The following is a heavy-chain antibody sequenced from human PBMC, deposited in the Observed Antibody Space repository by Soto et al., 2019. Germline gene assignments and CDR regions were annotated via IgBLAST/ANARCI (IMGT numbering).Heavy chain of an antibody. J-gene: IGHJ4*02. CDR1: GGSISSGGYY. CDR3: ARDRYGSGSPPFDY. D-gene: IGHD3-10*01. V-gene: IGHV4-31*03. CDR2: IYYSGST. Sequence: QVQLQESGPGLVKPSQTLSLTCTVSGGSISSGGYYWSWIRQHPGKGLEWIGYIYYSGSTHYNPSLKRRLTISVDTSKNQFSLKLSSVTAAGTAVYYCARDRYGSGSPPFDYWGQGTLVTVSS.